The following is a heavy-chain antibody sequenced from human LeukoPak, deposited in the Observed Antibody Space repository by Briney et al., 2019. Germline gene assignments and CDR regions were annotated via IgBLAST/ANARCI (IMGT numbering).Heavy chain of an antibody. D-gene: IGHD6-6*01. CDR2: ISSSSSTI. V-gene: IGHV3-48*01. J-gene: IGHJ3*02. Sequence: GGSLRLSCAASGFTFSSYSMNWVRQAPGKGLEWVSYISSSSSTIYYADSVKGRFTISRDNAKNSLYLQMNSLRAEDTAVYYRARGSRAFDIWGQGTMVTVSS. CDR3: ARGSRAFDI. CDR1: GFTFSSYS.